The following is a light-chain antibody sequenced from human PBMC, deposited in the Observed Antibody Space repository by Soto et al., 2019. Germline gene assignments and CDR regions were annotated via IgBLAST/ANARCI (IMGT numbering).Light chain of an antibody. V-gene: IGKV1-5*03. CDR1: QSISSW. J-gene: IGKJ2*01. CDR3: QQYYSTPRT. CDR2: KAS. Sequence: DIQMTQSPSTLSASVGDRVTITCRASQSISSWLAWYQQKPGKAPKLLIYKASSLESGVPSRFSGSGSGTDFTLTISSLQAEDVAVYYCQQYYSTPRTFGQGTKVDNK.